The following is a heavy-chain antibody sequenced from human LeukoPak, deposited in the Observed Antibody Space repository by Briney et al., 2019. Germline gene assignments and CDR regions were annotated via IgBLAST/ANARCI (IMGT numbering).Heavy chain of an antibody. CDR1: GFTFSSYA. J-gene: IGHJ4*02. CDR3: AKADTALVTVPLDY. Sequence: GGSLRLSCAASGFTFSSYAMSWVRQAPGKGLEWVSAISGSGGSTYYADSVKGRFTISRDNSKNTLYLQMNSLRAEDTAVYYCAKADTALVTVPLDYWGQGTLVTVSS. D-gene: IGHD5-18*01. CDR2: ISGSGGST. V-gene: IGHV3-23*01.